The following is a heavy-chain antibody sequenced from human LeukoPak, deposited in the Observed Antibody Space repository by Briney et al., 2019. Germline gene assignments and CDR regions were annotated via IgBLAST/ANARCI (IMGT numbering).Heavy chain of an antibody. J-gene: IGHJ6*02. CDR3: ARTRYDFWSGYSYYGMDV. CDR1: GFTFSDYY. CDR2: ISSSSSYT. V-gene: IGHV3-11*06. D-gene: IGHD3-3*01. Sequence: GGSLRLSCAASGFTFSDYYMSRIRQAPGKGLEWVSYISSSSSYTNYADSVKGRFTISRDNAKNSLYLQMNSLRAEDTAVYYCARTRYDFWSGYSYYGMDVWGQGTTVTVS.